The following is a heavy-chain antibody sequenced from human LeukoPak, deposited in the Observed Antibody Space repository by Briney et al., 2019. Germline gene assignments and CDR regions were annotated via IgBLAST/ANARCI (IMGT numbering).Heavy chain of an antibody. V-gene: IGHV3-30*02. CDR2: IRYDGSNK. J-gene: IGHJ4*02. CDR1: GFTFSSYG. Sequence: GGSLRLSSAASGFTFSSYGMHWVRQAPGKGLEWVAFIRYDGSNKYYADSVKGRFTISRDNSKNTLYLQMNSLRAEDTAVYYCAKDREMATIIDYWGQGTLVTVSS. CDR3: AKDREMATIIDY. D-gene: IGHD5-24*01.